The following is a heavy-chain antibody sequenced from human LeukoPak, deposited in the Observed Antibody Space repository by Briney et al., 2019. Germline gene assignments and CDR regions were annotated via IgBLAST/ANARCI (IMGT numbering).Heavy chain of an antibody. Sequence: GGSLRLSCAASGFILTDYWIHWVRQAPGKELVWVARIRGDGRATTYADSVKGRFTISRDNAMSTVFLQMKSLRAEDTAIYYCARFYVPEEHDPGWLQAHWGRGILVTVSS. V-gene: IGHV3-74*01. CDR3: ARFYVPEEHDPGWLQAH. CDR2: IRGDGRAT. D-gene: IGHD3-10*02. CDR1: GFILTDYW. J-gene: IGHJ4*02.